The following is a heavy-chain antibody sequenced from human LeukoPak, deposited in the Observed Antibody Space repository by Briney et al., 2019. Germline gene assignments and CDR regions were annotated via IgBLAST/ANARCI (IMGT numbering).Heavy chain of an antibody. CDR2: IYYSGST. D-gene: IGHD2-15*01. V-gene: IGHV4-39*01. CDR3: ARLIGWPYRYYYDY. Sequence: SETLSLTCTVSRASTSSNNYYWGWIRQPPGKWLEWIGNIYYSGSTHDNPSLKSRVTISIDKSKNQFSLNLSSVTAADTAVYYCARLIGWPYRYYYDYWGQGTLITVSS. J-gene: IGHJ4*02. CDR1: RASTSSNNYY.